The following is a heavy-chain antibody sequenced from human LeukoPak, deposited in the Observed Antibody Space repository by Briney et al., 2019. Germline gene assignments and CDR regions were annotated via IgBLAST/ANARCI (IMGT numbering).Heavy chain of an antibody. V-gene: IGHV1-18*04. CDR1: GYTLTSYG. D-gene: IGHD3-10*01. CDR2: ISAYNGNT. CDR3: ARGSDYYGSGSYKSWFDP. J-gene: IGHJ5*02. Sequence: ASVKVSCKASGYTLTSYGISWVRQAPGQGLEWMGWISAYNGNTNYAQKLQGRVTMTTDTSTSTAYMELRSLRSDDTAVYYCARGSDYYGSGSYKSWFDPWGQGTLVTVSS.